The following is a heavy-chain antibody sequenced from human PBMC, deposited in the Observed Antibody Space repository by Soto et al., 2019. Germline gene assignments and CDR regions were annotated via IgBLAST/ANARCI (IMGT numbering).Heavy chain of an antibody. CDR2: IIPSFRLA. J-gene: IGHJ4*02. Sequence: QVQLVQSGAEVKKPGSSVKVSCKASEDTFNSYSVIWVRQAPGQGLEWMGRIIPSFRLASYAQSFQGRVTITADRSTYTVYMQRSSLRADDTAVYYCASHFPGQCSTTTCEGGGDYWGQGTLVTVSS. CDR1: EDTFNSYS. V-gene: IGHV1-69*02. CDR3: ASHFPGQCSTTTCEGGGDY. D-gene: IGHD1-1*01.